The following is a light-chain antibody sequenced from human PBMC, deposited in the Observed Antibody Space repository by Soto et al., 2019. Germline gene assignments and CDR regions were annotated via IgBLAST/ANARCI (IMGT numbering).Light chain of an antibody. CDR3: SSYSISTADL. J-gene: IGLJ1*01. Sequence: QSVLTQPASVSVSRGQSITISCTGTSSDVGGYDYVSWYQLHPGKAPKLMVFEVNNRPSGVSYRFSGSKSGNTASLTISGLQAEDEADYFCSSYSISTADLFGTGTKVTVL. V-gene: IGLV2-14*01. CDR2: EVN. CDR1: SSDVGGYDY.